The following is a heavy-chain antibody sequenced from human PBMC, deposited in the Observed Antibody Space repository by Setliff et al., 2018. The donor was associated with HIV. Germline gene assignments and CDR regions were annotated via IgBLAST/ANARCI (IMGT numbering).Heavy chain of an antibody. D-gene: IGHD3-3*01. CDR1: GFTVSSNY. Sequence: VGSLRLSCAASGFTVSSNYMTWVRQAPGKGLERVSVIYSGDNTFYADSVKGRFTISRDNAKKSLYLQMNSLRADDTVVYYCARAFSGYYFDYWGQGTLVTVSS. CDR2: IYSGDNT. V-gene: IGHV3-66*01. J-gene: IGHJ4*02. CDR3: ARAFSGYYFDY.